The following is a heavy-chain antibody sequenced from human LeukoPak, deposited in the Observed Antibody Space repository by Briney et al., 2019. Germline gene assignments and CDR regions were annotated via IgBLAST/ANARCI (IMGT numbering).Heavy chain of an antibody. CDR1: GFTFRNHG. Sequence: GGYLRLSCAASGFTFRNHGMHWVRQAPGKGLEWVAIIWYDGSNAYYADSVKGRFTVSRDNSKKVLYLQMNSLRVEDTAVYYCARDRGAGKYYDYWGQGTQVTVSS. V-gene: IGHV3-33*01. CDR3: ARDRGAGKYYDY. CDR2: IWYDGSNA. D-gene: IGHD4/OR15-4a*01. J-gene: IGHJ4*02.